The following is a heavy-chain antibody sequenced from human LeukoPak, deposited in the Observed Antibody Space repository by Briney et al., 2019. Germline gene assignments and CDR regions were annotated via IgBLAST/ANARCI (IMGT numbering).Heavy chain of an antibody. CDR2: IIAYNGNT. J-gene: IGHJ4*02. D-gene: IGHD2-2*01. CDR1: GYTFSNYG. CDR3: ARGRYCIYSSCSNAGDYFDY. Sequence: ASVKVSCKASGYTFSNYGISWVRHAPGQGLEWMGWIIAYNGNTNYAQNLQGRVTMTTDTSMSTAYMELRSLISDDTAVYYCARGRYCIYSSCSNAGDYFDYWGQGTLVTVSS. V-gene: IGHV1-18*01.